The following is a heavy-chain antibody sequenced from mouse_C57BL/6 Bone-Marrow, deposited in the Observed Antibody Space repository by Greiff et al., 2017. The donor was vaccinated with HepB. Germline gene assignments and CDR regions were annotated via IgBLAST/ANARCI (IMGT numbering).Heavy chain of an antibody. CDR3: AREEGLTGTDFDY. D-gene: IGHD4-1*01. Sequence: GAGPGVVEPAQGRGGSGSVTGCSITSGYYWNWSRQFPGNKLEWMGYISYDGSNNYNPSLKNRISITRDTSKNQFFLKLNSVTTEDTATYYCAREEGLTGTDFDYWGQGTTLTVSS. J-gene: IGHJ2*01. V-gene: IGHV3-6*01. CDR2: ISYDGSN. CDR1: GCSITSGYY.